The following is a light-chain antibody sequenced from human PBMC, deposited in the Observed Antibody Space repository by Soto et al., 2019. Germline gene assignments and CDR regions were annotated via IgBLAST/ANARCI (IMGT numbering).Light chain of an antibody. CDR1: QTISSW. J-gene: IGKJ1*01. CDR2: HAY. Sequence: DIKMTQSPSTLSGSVGDRVTITCRASQTISSWLAWYQQKPGKAPKLLIYHAYSLESGVPSRFSGSESGTEFTLTINSLQPDDFATYYCQQSYSSPPTFGQGTKVDIK. CDR3: QQSYSSPPT. V-gene: IGKV1-5*01.